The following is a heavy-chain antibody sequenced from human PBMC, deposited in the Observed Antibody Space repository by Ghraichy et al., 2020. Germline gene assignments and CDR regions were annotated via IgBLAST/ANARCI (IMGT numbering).Heavy chain of an antibody. CDR1: GYTFTSYG. J-gene: IGHJ4*02. CDR3: ARGQDPGFPATSNVDY. D-gene: IGHD1-14*01. Sequence: ASVKVSCKASGYTFTSYGISWVRQAPGQGLEWMGWISAYNGNTNYAQKLQGRVTMTTDTSTSTAYMELRSLRSDDTAVYYCARGQDPGFPATSNVDYWGQGTLVTVSS. CDR2: ISAYNGNT. V-gene: IGHV1-18*01.